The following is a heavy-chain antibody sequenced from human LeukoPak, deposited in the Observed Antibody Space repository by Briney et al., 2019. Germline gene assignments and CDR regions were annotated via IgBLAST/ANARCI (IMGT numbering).Heavy chain of an antibody. V-gene: IGHV3-7*01. D-gene: IGHD3-3*01. CDR1: GFTFSSYW. J-gene: IGHJ4*02. Sequence: GGSLRLSCAASGFTFSSYWMSWVRQAPGKGLEWVANIKQDGSEKYYVDSVKGRFTISRDNAKNSLYLQMNSLRAEDTAVYYCARITSGYDFWSVYYYDYFDYWGQGTLVTVSS. CDR3: ARITSGYDFWSVYYYDYFDY. CDR2: IKQDGSEK.